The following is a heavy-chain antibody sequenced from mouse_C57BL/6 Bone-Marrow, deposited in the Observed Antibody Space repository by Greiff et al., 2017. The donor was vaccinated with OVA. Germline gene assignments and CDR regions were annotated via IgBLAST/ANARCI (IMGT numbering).Heavy chain of an antibody. CDR1: GFTFSSYA. J-gene: IGHJ3*01. D-gene: IGHD1-1*01. Sequence: EVQLQESGEGLVKPGGSLKLSCAASGFTFSSYAMSWVRQTPEKRLEWVAYISSGGDYIYYADTVKGRFTISRDNARNTLYLQMSSLKSEDTAMYYCTRDSNYGSSPWFAYWGQGTLVTVSA. CDR3: TRDSNYGSSPWFAY. V-gene: IGHV5-9-1*02. CDR2: ISSGGDYI.